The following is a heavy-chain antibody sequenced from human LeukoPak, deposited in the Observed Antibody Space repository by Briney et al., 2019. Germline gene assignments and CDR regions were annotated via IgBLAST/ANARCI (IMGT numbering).Heavy chain of an antibody. CDR2: GSGSGST. V-gene: IGHV3-23*01. CDR3: AKDSSSSGWVGPFDY. CDR1: GFTFSTYA. D-gene: IGHD6-19*01. J-gene: IGHJ4*02. Sequence: GGALRLSCAGSGFTFSTYAMSWGRQAPGKGPEWGSAGSGSGSTYYAESVKGRFTISRDNSKNTLYLQMNGLRAEDTAVYYCAKDSSSSGWVGPFDYWGQGTLVTVSS.